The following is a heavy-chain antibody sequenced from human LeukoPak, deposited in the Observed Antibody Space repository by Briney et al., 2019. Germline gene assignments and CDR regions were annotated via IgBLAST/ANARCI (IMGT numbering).Heavy chain of an antibody. D-gene: IGHD2-15*01. CDR1: GFSFSAYW. CDR2: INPAGSET. Sequence: PGGSLRLSCAASGFSFSAYWMTCVRQAPGTGLEWVANINPAGSETYYVDPVKGRFSISRDNAKNSVYLQMNSLRAEDTAVYHCARFGYVAAVDVWGQGTPVTVSS. J-gene: IGHJ4*02. CDR3: ARFGYVAAVDV. V-gene: IGHV3-7*01.